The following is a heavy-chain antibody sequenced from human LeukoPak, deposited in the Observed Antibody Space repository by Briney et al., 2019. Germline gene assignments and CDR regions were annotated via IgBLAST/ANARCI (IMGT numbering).Heavy chain of an antibody. CDR3: ARDLSGSFSGYSSGWSYFDY. D-gene: IGHD6-19*01. CDR1: GYTFTSYY. CDR2: IIPIFGTA. V-gene: IGHV1-69*13. J-gene: IGHJ4*02. Sequence: SVKVSCKASGYTFTSYYMHWVRQAPGQGLEWMGGIIPIFGTANYAQKFQGRVTITADESTSTAYMELSSLRSEDTAVYYCARDLSGSFSGYSSGWSYFDYWGQGTLVTVSS.